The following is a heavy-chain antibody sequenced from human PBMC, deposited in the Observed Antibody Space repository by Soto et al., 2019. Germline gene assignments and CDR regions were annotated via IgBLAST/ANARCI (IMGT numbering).Heavy chain of an antibody. D-gene: IGHD2-2*02. J-gene: IGHJ4*02. CDR1: GGSISSHY. Sequence: SETLSLTCTVSGGSISSHYWSWIRQPAGKGLEWIGRIYTSGSTNYNPSLKSRVTMSVDTSKNQFSLKLSSVTAADTAVYYCARDLGYCSSTSCYTLWDYWGQGTLVTVSS. CDR3: ARDLGYCSSTSCYTLWDY. CDR2: IYTSGST. V-gene: IGHV4-4*07.